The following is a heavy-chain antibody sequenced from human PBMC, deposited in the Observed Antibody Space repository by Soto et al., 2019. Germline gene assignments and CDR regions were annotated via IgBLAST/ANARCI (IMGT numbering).Heavy chain of an antibody. CDR2: INPGSGGT. J-gene: IGHJ4*02. CDR1: GYTFTSHS. D-gene: IGHD6-19*01. CDR3: AREAEGSGWYYFDY. Sequence: ASVKVSCKAFGYTFTSHSVHWVRQAPGQGLEWMGIINPGSGGTSYAQKSQGRVTMTRDTSTSTVYMELSSLRSEDTAVYYCAREAEGSGWYYFDYWGQGTLVTVSS. V-gene: IGHV1-46*01.